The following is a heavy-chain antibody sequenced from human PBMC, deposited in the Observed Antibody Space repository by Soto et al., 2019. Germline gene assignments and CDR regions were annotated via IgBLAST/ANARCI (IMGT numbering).Heavy chain of an antibody. J-gene: IGHJ2*01. CDR3: ARESYNVSNVGYFDL. CDR2: MYHTGIT. V-gene: IGHV4-4*02. D-gene: IGHD1-26*01. CDR1: RDSISSNNW. Sequence: QVQLQESGPGLVKPSGTLSLTCAVCRDSISSNNWWSWVRQSPGKGLEWIGAMYHTGITNYSPPLKSRVTMAVSKFKNQFSLKLSSVTAADTAGYYCARESYNVSNVGYFDLWGRGTLVSVSS.